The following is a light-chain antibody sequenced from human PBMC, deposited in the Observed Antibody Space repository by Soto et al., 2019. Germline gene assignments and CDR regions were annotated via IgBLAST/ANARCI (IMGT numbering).Light chain of an antibody. CDR2: KTS. J-gene: IGKJ2*01. CDR3: QQYYTMYT. V-gene: IGKV1-5*03. Sequence: DIQMTQSPSTLSASVGDRVTITCRASQSIDNWLAWYQEKPGKAPKLLIYKTSTLASGVPSRFSCSASGTEFTLTISSLQPDDFATYYCQQYYTMYTFGRGTRLE. CDR1: QSIDNW.